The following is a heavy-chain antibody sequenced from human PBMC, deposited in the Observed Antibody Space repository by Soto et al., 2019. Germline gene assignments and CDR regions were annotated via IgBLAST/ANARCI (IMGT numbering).Heavy chain of an antibody. CDR3: ARSDCTGAYCYSWPFNYGVDV. CDR1: GFTFNTYG. J-gene: IGHJ6*02. V-gene: IGHV3-33*08. CDR2: IWYDGSNK. D-gene: IGHD2-21*02. Sequence: QVQLVESGGGVVQPGGSLRLSCTTSGFTFNTYGMHWVRQAPGKGLEWVAIIWYDGSNKYYADSVKVRFTISRDNSKNSLYLQMNSLRAEDTALYYCARSDCTGAYCYSWPFNYGVDVWGQWATVTVSS.